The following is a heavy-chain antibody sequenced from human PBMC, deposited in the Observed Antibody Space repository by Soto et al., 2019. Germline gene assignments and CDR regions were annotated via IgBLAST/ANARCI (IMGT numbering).Heavy chain of an antibody. Sequence: ASVKVSCKASGGTFSSYAISWVRQAPGQGLEWMGGIIPIFGTANYAQKFQGRVTITADESTSTAYMELSSLRSEDTAVYYCARDGLPADLRLPASVYANYCDGMDVSGQGTTV. V-gene: IGHV1-69*13. CDR2: IIPIFGTA. CDR1: GGTFSSYA. CDR3: ARDGLPADLRLPASVYANYCDGMDV. D-gene: IGHD5-18*01. J-gene: IGHJ6*02.